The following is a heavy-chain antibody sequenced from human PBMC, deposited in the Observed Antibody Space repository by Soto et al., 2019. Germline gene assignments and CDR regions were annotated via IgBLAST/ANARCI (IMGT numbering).Heavy chain of an antibody. CDR1: GGTFSSYA. D-gene: IGHD2-15*01. V-gene: IGHV1-69*01. J-gene: IGHJ4*02. CDR3: ARDPDRYCSGGSCYSDY. CDR2: IIPIFGTA. Sequence: QVQLVQSGAEVKKPGSSVKVSCKASGGTFSSYAISWVRQAPGQGLEWMGGIIPIFGTANYAQKFQGRVTITADESTSTAYMELGSLRSEDTAVYYCARDPDRYCSGGSCYSDYWGQGTLVTVSS.